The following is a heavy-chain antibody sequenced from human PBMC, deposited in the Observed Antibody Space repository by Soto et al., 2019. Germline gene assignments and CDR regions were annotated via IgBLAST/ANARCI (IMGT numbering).Heavy chain of an antibody. CDR3: EGDHPPDYYGDY. D-gene: IGHD3-10*01. J-gene: IGHJ4*02. Sequence: QVQLVQSGAEVKKPGASVKVCCKASGYTFTSYGISWARQAPGQVLEWMGWISAYNGNTNYAQKLQGRVTMTTATCTSTAYMELRSLSSDATAVYYFEGDHPPDYYGDYWGQGTLVTVSS. CDR2: ISAYNGNT. CDR1: GYTFTSYG. V-gene: IGHV1-18*01.